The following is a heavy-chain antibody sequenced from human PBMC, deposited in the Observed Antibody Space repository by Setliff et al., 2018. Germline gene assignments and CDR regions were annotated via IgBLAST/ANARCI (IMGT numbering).Heavy chain of an antibody. V-gene: IGHV3-74*01. CDR3: ARAHSSTLSVHDY. Sequence: GGSLRLSCEASGFTLSGHWMFWVRQVPGKGLVWVSYINSDGSTTAYADSVKGRFTISRDNAKNTLYLQMNSLRAEDTAVYYCARAHSSTLSVHDYWGQGTLVTVSS. D-gene: IGHD2-2*01. CDR1: GFTLSGHW. J-gene: IGHJ4*02. CDR2: INSDGSTT.